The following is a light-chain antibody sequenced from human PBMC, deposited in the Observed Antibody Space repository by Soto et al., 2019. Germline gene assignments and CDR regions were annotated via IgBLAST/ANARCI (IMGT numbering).Light chain of an antibody. CDR2: GNR. V-gene: IGLV1-40*01. Sequence: QSVLTQPPSVSGSPGQRVTLSCTGTTSNLGAGYDVHWYQQLPGAAPKLVIFGNRNRPSGVPERFSGSKSGTSASLAITGRQAEDEADYYCPAYDYSLTASVCGGGTKLPVL. CDR1: TSNLGAGYD. CDR3: PAYDYSLTASV. J-gene: IGLJ3*02.